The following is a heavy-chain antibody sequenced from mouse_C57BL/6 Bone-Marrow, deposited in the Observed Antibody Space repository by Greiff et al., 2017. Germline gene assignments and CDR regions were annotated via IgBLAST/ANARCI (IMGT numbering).Heavy chain of an antibody. D-gene: IGHD1-1*01. V-gene: IGHV14-4*01. CDR1: GFNIKDDY. CDR3: TTRYYGGMWFAY. J-gene: IGHJ3*01. CDR2: IDPENGDT. Sequence: VQLQQSGAELVRPGASVKLSCTASGFNIKDDYMHWVKQRPEQGLEWIGWIDPENGDTEYASKFQGKATITADTSSNTAYLQLSSLTSEDTAVYYCTTRYYGGMWFAYWGRGTLVTVSA.